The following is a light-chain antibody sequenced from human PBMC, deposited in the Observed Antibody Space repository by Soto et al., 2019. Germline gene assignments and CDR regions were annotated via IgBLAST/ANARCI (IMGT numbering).Light chain of an antibody. CDR2: AAS. CDR3: LQYGSSPWT. CDR1: QAISTY. J-gene: IGKJ1*01. V-gene: IGKV1-9*01. Sequence: DIQLTQSPSLLSASVGDRVTITCRASQAISTYLAWYQQASGKAPKLLISAASTLQRGVPSRFSGSGSGTQFTLTISRLEPEDFAVYYCLQYGSSPWTFGQGTKVDIK.